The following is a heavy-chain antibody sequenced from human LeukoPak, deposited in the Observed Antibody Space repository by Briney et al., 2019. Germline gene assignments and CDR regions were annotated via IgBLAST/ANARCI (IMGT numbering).Heavy chain of an antibody. J-gene: IGHJ6*02. CDR1: GYTFTSYY. CDR2: INPSGGST. V-gene: IGHV1-46*01. D-gene: IGHD6-13*01. CDR3: ARGHSSSWSVYYYGMDV. Sequence: GASVKVSCKASGYTFTSYYMHWVRQAPGQGLEWMGIINPSGGSTSYAQKFQGRVTMTRDTSTSTVYMELSSLRSEDTAVYYCARGHSSSWSVYYYGMDVWGHGTTVTVSS.